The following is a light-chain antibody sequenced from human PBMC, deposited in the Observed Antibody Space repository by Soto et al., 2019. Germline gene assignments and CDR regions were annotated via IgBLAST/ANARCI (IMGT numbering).Light chain of an antibody. J-gene: IGKJ5*01. CDR3: QQYNSYSWT. Sequence: DIQMTQSPSTLSASEGDRVTITCRASQSISSWLAWYQQKPGKAPKLLIYDASSLESGVPSRFSGSGSGTEFTLTISSLQPDDFATYYCQQYNSYSWTFGQGARLEIK. CDR2: DAS. CDR1: QSISSW. V-gene: IGKV1-5*01.